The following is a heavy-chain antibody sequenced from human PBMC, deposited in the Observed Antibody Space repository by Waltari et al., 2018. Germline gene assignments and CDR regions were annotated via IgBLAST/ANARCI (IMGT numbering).Heavy chain of an antibody. V-gene: IGHV3-30*01. Sequence: QVQLVESGGGVVQPGRSLRLSCAASGFTFSSYAMHWVRQAPGKGLEWVAVRSYDGSNKYYADSVKGRFTISRDNSKNTLYLQMNSLRAEDTAVYYCARDTYYYGSGSDGMDVWGQGTTVTVSS. D-gene: IGHD3-10*01. CDR3: ARDTYYYGSGSDGMDV. CDR1: GFTFSSYA. CDR2: RSYDGSNK. J-gene: IGHJ6*02.